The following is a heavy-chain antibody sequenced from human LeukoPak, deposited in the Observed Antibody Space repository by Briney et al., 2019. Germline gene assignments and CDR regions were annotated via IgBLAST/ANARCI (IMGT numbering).Heavy chain of an antibody. V-gene: IGHV3-23*01. J-gene: IGHJ4*02. CDR1: GFTFSSYA. D-gene: IGHD2-21*01. Sequence: PGGSLRLSCAASGFTFSSYAMSWVRQAPGKGLEWVSAISGSGGSTYYADSVKGRFTISRDNSKNTLYLQMNSLRAEDTAVYYCANLYILASRLPFGDYWGQGTLVTVSS. CDR2: ISGSGGST. CDR3: ANLYILASRLPFGDY.